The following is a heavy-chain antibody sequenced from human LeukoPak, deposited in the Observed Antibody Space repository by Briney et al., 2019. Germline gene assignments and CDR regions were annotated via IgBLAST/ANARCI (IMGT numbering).Heavy chain of an antibody. CDR1: GGSFSGYY. CDR3: ARGWLAYDAFDI. J-gene: IGHJ3*02. Sequence: SETLSLTCAVYGGSFSGYYWSWIRKPPGKGLEWIGEINHSGSTNYNPSLKSRVTISVDTSKNQFSLKLSSVTAADTAVYYCARGWLAYDAFDIWGQGTMVTVSS. CDR2: INHSGST. D-gene: IGHD6-19*01. V-gene: IGHV4-34*01.